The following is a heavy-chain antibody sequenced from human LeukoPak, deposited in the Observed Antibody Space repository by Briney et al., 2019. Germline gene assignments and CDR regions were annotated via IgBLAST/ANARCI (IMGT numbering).Heavy chain of an antibody. Sequence: SETLSLTCTVSGGSISGGGYYWIWIRQHQGMGLEWIGYIYYSGSTYYNPSLKSRVTISVDTSKTQFSLKLSSVTAADTAVYYCASPGTTDKDYWGQGTLVTVSS. CDR2: IYYSGST. D-gene: IGHD4-17*01. CDR1: GGSISGGGYY. V-gene: IGHV4-31*03. J-gene: IGHJ4*02. CDR3: ASPGTTDKDY.